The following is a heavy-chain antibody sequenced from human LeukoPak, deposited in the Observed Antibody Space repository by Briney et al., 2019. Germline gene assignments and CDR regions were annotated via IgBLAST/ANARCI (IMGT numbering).Heavy chain of an antibody. CDR3: ARTPNHSGSYLYYYYYYMDV. V-gene: IGHV4-59*01. J-gene: IGHJ6*03. D-gene: IGHD1-26*01. Sequence: SETLSLTCTVSGGSISSYYWSWIRQPPGKGLEWIGYIYYSGSTNYNPSLKSRVTISVDTSKNQFSLKLSSVTAADTAVYYCARTPNHSGSYLYYYYYYMDVWGKGTTVTVSS. CDR1: GGSISSYY. CDR2: IYYSGST.